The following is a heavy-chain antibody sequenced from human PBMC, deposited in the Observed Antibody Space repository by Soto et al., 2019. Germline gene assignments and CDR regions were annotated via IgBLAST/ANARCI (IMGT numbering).Heavy chain of an antibody. D-gene: IGHD1-26*01. Sequence: QVQLVESGGGVVQPGRSLRLSCAASGFSFSSYGMHWVRQAPGKGLEWVAVIWYDGSNKYYADSVKGRLTISRDNSKNTVYLQMNSLRAEDTAVYYCASGSYSVAYGMDVWGQGTTVTVPS. V-gene: IGHV3-33*01. CDR3: ASGSYSVAYGMDV. J-gene: IGHJ6*02. CDR2: IWYDGSNK. CDR1: GFSFSSYG.